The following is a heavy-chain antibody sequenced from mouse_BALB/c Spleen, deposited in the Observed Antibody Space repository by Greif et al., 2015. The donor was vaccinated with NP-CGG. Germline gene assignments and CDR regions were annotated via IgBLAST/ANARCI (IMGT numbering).Heavy chain of an antibody. CDR2: INPDSSTI. Sequence: EVQRVESGGGPVQPGGSLKLSCAASGFDFSRYWMSWVRQAPGKGLEWIGEINPDSSTINYTPSLKDKFIISRDNAKNTLYLQMSKVRSEDTALYYCARELGDHFDYWGQGTTLTVSS. CDR1: GFDFSRYW. J-gene: IGHJ2*01. CDR3: ARELGDHFDY. D-gene: IGHD4-1*01. V-gene: IGHV4-1*02.